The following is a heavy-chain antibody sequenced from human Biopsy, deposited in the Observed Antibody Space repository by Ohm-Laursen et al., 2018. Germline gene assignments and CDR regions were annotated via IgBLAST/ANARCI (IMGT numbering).Heavy chain of an antibody. D-gene: IGHD5-18*01. Sequence: SQTLSLTCIVSGASVSCGSYDWSWIRQPPGKGLVWISNIYNDVSTKENPSLRSRVTISADKSANQFSLKLRSVTAADTAVYYFARGYAGLYEAFDFWGQGTVVTVAS. CDR2: IYNDVST. J-gene: IGHJ3*01. V-gene: IGHV4-61*01. CDR1: GASVSCGSYD. CDR3: ARGYAGLYEAFDF.